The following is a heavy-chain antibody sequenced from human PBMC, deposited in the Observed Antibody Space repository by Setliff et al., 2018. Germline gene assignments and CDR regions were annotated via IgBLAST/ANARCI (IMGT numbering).Heavy chain of an antibody. CDR2: INQSGST. CDR1: GGSLSNYY. J-gene: IGHJ5*02. D-gene: IGHD2-15*01. Sequence: SETLSLTCAVYGGSLSNYYWTWIRQPPGKGLEWIGEINQSGSTNYNPFLKSRVTISVDTSKTRFSLELSSVTAADTAVYYCARGIGGYCNISCSNESWPWGQGTLVTVSS. CDR3: ARGIGGYCNISCSNESWP. V-gene: IGHV4-34*01.